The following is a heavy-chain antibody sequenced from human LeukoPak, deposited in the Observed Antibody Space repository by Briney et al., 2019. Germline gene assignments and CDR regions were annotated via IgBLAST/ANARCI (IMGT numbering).Heavy chain of an antibody. J-gene: IGHJ4*02. Sequence: PGGSLRLSCAASGFTFSSSSMSWVRQAPEKGLEWVSVISGSGGSTDYADSVKGRFTISRDNSKNTLYLQMNSLRAEDTAVYYCAKGSGWYVWGQGTLVTVSS. CDR3: AKGSGWYV. D-gene: IGHD6-19*01. CDR2: ISGSGGST. V-gene: IGHV3-23*01. CDR1: GFTFSSSS.